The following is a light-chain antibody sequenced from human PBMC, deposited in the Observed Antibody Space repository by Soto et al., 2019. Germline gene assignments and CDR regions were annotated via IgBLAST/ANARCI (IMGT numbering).Light chain of an antibody. CDR2: AAS. CDR3: QQSSSTPIT. Sequence: DIQMTQSPSSLSASVGDRVTITCRASQSIRTFLNWYQQKPGKAPKLLIYAASSLQRGVPLRFSGSGSGTDFTLTISSLQPEDFATYYCQQSSSTPITFGQGTRLEIK. CDR1: QSIRTF. V-gene: IGKV1-39*01. J-gene: IGKJ5*01.